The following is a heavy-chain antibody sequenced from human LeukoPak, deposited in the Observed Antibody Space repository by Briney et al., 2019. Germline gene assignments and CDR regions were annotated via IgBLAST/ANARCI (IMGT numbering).Heavy chain of an antibody. CDR1: GFTFDDYA. V-gene: IGHV3-9*01. J-gene: IGHJ4*02. D-gene: IGHD3-10*01. CDR3: AKDPKAIYGSGSPFDY. Sequence: GGSSRLSCAASGFTFDDYAMHWIRQAPGKGLEWVSGINWNSGSIGYADSVKGRFTISRDNAKNSLYLQMNSLRAEDTALYYCAKDPKAIYGSGSPFDYWGQGTLVTVSS. CDR2: INWNSGSI.